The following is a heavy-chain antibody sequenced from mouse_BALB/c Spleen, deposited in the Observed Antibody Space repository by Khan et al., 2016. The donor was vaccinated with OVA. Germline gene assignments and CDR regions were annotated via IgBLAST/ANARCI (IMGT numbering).Heavy chain of an antibody. CDR1: GFSLTNYG. Sequence: QVQLKQSGPGLAAPSQSLSITCTISGFSLTNYGVHWVRQPPGKGLEWLVVIWSDGSTTYNSALKSRLTISKDNSKSQVFLKMNSLQTDDTAMYFCARQTDNHYNIRDYWGQGTSVTVSS. J-gene: IGHJ4*01. CDR2: IWSDGST. CDR3: ARQTDNHYNIRDY. V-gene: IGHV2-6-1*01.